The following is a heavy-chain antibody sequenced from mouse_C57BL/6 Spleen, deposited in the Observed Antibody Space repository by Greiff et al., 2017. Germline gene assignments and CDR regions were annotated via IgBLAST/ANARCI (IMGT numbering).Heavy chain of an antibody. V-gene: IGHV2-5*01. Sequence: VQLQQSGPGLVQPSQSLSITCTVSGFSLTSYGVHWVRQSPGKGLEWLGVIWRGGSTDYNAAFMSRLSITKDNSKSQVFFKMNSLQADDTAIYYCAKGAYYYGSSPPYGYFDVWGTGTTVTVSS. J-gene: IGHJ1*03. CDR1: GFSLTSYG. CDR2: IWRGGST. CDR3: AKGAYYYGSSPPYGYFDV. D-gene: IGHD1-1*01.